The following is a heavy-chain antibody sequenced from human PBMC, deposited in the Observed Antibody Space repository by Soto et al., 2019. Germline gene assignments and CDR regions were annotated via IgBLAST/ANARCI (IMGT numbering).Heavy chain of an antibody. CDR3: ARTGFCSGVTCYFNYYYYMDV. V-gene: IGHV3-11*01. D-gene: IGHD2-15*01. CDR2: IRSSGSTV. CDR1: GFTFSDYY. J-gene: IGHJ6*03. Sequence: GSLRLSCAASGFTFSDYYMSWIRQAPGKGLEWVSYIRSSGSTVYYADSVKGRFTISRDNAKNSLYLQMTRLRAEDTAVYYCARTGFCSGVTCYFNYYYYMDVWGKGTTVTVSS.